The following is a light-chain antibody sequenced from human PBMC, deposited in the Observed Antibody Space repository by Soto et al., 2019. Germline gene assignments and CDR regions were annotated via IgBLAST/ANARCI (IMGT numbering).Light chain of an antibody. CDR2: EGS. Sequence: QSALTQPASVSGSPGQSITISCTGTSSDVGSYNLVSWYQQYPGKAPKLMIYEGSKRPSGVSNRFSGSKSGNTASLTISGLQAEDEAEYSCCSYAGSNTDVFGTGTKVTVL. J-gene: IGLJ1*01. CDR1: SSDVGSYNL. CDR3: CSYAGSNTDV. V-gene: IGLV2-23*01.